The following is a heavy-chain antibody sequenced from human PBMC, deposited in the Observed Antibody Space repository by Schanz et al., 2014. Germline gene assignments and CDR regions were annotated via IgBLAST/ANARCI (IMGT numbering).Heavy chain of an antibody. D-gene: IGHD2-21*01. CDR1: GYTVSSNY. Sequence: EVQLVESGGCLVQPGGSLRLSCAASGYTVSSNYMSWVRQAPGKGLEWVSVIYNGGGGRTYYADSVKGRFTVSRDNSKNTLYLQMNSLTTEDTAVYYCAKDQTDSVCYNDCSFDYWGQGTLVTVSS. CDR3: AKDQTDSVCYNDCSFDY. V-gene: IGHV3-66*02. CDR2: IYNGGGGRT. J-gene: IGHJ4*02.